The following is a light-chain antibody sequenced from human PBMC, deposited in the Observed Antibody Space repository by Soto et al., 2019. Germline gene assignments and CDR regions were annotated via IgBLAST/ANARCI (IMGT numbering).Light chain of an antibody. Sequence: QSVLAQPASVSGSPGQSITISCTGTSGDVGGSNSVSWYQHHPGKAPKLMIYDVNNRPSGVSNRFSGSKSGNTASLTISGLQPDGEADYYCSSYTSVSTLVFGGGTKVTVL. CDR2: DVN. CDR3: SSYTSVSTLV. J-gene: IGLJ3*02. V-gene: IGLV2-14*01. CDR1: SGDVGGSNS.